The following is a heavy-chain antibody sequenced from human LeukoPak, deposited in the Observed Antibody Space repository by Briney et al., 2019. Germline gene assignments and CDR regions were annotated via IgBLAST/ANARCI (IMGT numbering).Heavy chain of an antibody. V-gene: IGHV3-48*01. CDR3: ARGRWGPDFDY. CDR1: GFTFSSYW. CDR2: ISSSSSTI. D-gene: IGHD2-21*02. Sequence: GGSLRLSCAASGFTFSSYWMHWVRQAPGKGLEWVSYISSSSSTIYYADSVKGRFTISRDNAKNSLYLQMNSLRAEDTAVYYCARGRWGPDFDYWGQGTLVTVSS. J-gene: IGHJ4*02.